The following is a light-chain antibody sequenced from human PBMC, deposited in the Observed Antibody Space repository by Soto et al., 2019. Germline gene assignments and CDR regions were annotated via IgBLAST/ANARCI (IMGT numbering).Light chain of an antibody. CDR1: QSIATSQ. CDR2: GAS. V-gene: IGKV3-20*01. J-gene: IGKJ1*01. CDR3: QQFAASPRT. Sequence: EIVLTQSPGTLSLSPGERATLFCRASQSIATSQLAWYQQKPGQAPRLLIGASTRATGIPDRFSDSGSGTDFTLTISRLEPEDFAVCYCQQFAASPRTFGQGTTVEIK.